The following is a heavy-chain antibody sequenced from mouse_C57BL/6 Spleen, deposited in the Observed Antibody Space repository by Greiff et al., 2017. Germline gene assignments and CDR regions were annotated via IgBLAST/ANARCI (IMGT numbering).Heavy chain of an antibody. CDR2: ISSGSSTI. V-gene: IGHV5-17*01. Sequence: EVQLVESGGGLVKPGGSLKLSCAASGFTFSDYGMHWVRQAPEKGLEWVAYISSGSSTIYYADTVKGRFTISRDNAKNTLFLQMTSLRSEDTAMYYCARPSYYCGSSYEAWFAYWGQGTLVTVSA. J-gene: IGHJ3*01. CDR3: ARPSYYCGSSYEAWFAY. D-gene: IGHD1-1*01. CDR1: GFTFSDYG.